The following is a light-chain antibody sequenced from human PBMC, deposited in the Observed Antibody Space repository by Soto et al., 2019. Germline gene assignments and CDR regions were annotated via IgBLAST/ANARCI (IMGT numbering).Light chain of an antibody. J-gene: IGKJ1*01. CDR2: GPS. CDR1: QSVPKNY. Sequence: EIVLTQSPGTLSLSPGERATLSCRASQSVPKNYLAWYQHKPGQAPRLLIYGPSSRATGIPDRFSGSGSGTDFTLSISRLEPEDFAVYYCHQYATSPQTFGQGTKVENK. V-gene: IGKV3-20*01. CDR3: HQYATSPQT.